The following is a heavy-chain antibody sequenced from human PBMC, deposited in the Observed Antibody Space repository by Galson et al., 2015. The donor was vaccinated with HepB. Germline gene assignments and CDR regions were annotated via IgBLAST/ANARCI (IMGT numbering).Heavy chain of an antibody. V-gene: IGHV4-59*01. Sequence: ETLSLTCTVSRGSISTYYWSWIRQPPGKGLEWIGFIYYGGTTNYNPSLQSRVTVSVDTSKNQFSLTLTSVTAADTAVYYCARGRGLRRTAVRMDVWGKGTTVTVSS. J-gene: IGHJ6*03. CDR1: RGSISTYY. CDR3: ARGRGLRRTAVRMDV. CDR2: IYYGGTT. D-gene: IGHD1-1*01.